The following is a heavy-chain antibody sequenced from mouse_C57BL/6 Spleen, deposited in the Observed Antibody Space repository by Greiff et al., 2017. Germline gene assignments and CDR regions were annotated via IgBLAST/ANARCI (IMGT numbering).Heavy chain of an antibody. Sequence: QVQLKESGAELVRPGTSVKVSCKASGYAFTNYLIAWVKQRPGQGLEWIGVINPGSGGTNYNEKFKGKATLTADKSSSTAYMQLSSLTSEDSAVYFCARRYDYDDGYYFDYWGQGTTLTVSS. CDR3: ARRYDYDDGYYFDY. J-gene: IGHJ2*01. D-gene: IGHD2-4*01. CDR2: INPGSGGT. CDR1: GYAFTNYL. V-gene: IGHV1-54*01.